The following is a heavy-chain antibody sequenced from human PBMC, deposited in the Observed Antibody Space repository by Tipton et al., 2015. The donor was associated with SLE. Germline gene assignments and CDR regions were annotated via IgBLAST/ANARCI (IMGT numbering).Heavy chain of an antibody. CDR3: AREQQLVLDY. V-gene: IGHV4-59*11. CDR1: GGSISSHY. D-gene: IGHD6-13*01. Sequence: LRLSCTVSGGSISSHYWSWIRQPPGKGLEWIGYIYYSGSTNYNPSLKSRVTVSVDTSKNQFSLKLSSVTAADTAVYYCAREQQLVLDYWGQGTLVTVSS. CDR2: IYYSGST. J-gene: IGHJ4*02.